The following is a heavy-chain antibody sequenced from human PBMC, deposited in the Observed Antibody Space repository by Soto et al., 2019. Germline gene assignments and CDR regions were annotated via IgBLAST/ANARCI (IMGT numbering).Heavy chain of an antibody. CDR3: AKDRAWIQLWLGCMDV. CDR2: ISYDGSNK. Sequence: QVQLVESGGGVVQPGRSRRLSCAASGFTFSSYGMHWVRQAPGKGLEWVAVISYDGSNKYYADSVKGQFTISRDNSKNTLYLQMNSLRAEDTAVYYCAKDRAWIQLWLGCMDVWGQGTTVTVSS. CDR1: GFTFSSYG. V-gene: IGHV3-30*18. D-gene: IGHD5-18*01. J-gene: IGHJ6*02.